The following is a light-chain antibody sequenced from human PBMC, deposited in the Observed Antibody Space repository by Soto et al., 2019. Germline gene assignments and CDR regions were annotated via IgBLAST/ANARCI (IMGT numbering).Light chain of an antibody. V-gene: IGKV3-20*01. CDR1: QSLTNNY. CDR2: GAS. Sequence: EIVLTQSPGTVSLSPGERSTLSFRSSQSLTNNYLAWYQQKPGQAPRLLFHGASSRAAGIPDRFSGSGSGTDFTLTISRLEPEDVAVYYCQQYGTSPPDTFGQGTRLEIK. CDR3: QQYGTSPPDT. J-gene: IGKJ5*01.